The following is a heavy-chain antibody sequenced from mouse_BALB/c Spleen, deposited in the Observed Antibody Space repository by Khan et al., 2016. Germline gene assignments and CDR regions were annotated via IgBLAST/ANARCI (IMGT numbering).Heavy chain of an antibody. CDR2: ISYSGST. V-gene: IGHV3-2*02. CDR3: AKGTWYFDV. J-gene: IGHJ1*01. D-gene: IGHD3-3*01. Sequence: EVQLQESGPGLVKPSQSLSLTCTVTGYSITCDYAWNWIRQFPGNKLEWMGYISYSGSTSYNPSLKSRISITRDTSKNQFFLQLNSVTTEDTATYYCAKGTWYFDVWGAGTTVTVAS. CDR1: GYSITCDYA.